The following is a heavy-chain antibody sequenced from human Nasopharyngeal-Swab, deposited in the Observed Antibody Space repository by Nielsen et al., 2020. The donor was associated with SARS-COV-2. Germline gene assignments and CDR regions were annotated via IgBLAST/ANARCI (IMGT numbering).Heavy chain of an antibody. CDR3: TRGYGGNSEVDAFDI. D-gene: IGHD4-23*01. V-gene: IGHV3-30*04. CDR1: KFTFSSYV. Sequence: GESLKTPCAASKFTFSSYVMHWVRQAPGKGLEWVAVISNDGSEKYYAESVKGRLTISRDNSKNTLYLQMNSLRAEDTAVYYCTRGYGGNSEVDAFDIWGQGTMVTVSS. CDR2: ISNDGSEK. J-gene: IGHJ3*02.